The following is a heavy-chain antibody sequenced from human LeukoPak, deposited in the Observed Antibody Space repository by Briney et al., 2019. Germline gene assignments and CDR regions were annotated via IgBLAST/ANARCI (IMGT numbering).Heavy chain of an antibody. J-gene: IGHJ2*01. CDR3: TRDGYYYDTSATNWYFDL. CDR2: IYTSGST. V-gene: IGHV4-61*09. Sequence: SETLSLTCTVSGGSISSGTYYWSWIRQPAGKGLEWIGHIYTSGSTNYNPSLKSRVTISVDTSKNQFSLKLSSVTAADTAVYYCTRDGYYYDTSATNWYFDLWGRGTLVTVSS. D-gene: IGHD3-22*01. CDR1: GGSISSGTYY.